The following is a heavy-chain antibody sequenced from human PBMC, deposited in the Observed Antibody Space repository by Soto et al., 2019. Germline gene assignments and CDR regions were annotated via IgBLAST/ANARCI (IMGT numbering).Heavy chain of an antibody. V-gene: IGHV1-8*01. J-gene: IGHJ6*02. CDR1: GYTFTSYD. CDR2: MNPNSGNT. Sequence: QVQLVQSGAEVKKPGASVKVSCKASGYTFTSYDINWVRQATGQGLEWMGWMNPNSGNTGYAQKFQGRVTMTRNTSISTAYMELSSLRSEDTAVYYCARGQPEVGINRIQLWFSYYYYGMDVWGQGTTVTVSS. D-gene: IGHD5-18*01. CDR3: ARGQPEVGINRIQLWFSYYYYGMDV.